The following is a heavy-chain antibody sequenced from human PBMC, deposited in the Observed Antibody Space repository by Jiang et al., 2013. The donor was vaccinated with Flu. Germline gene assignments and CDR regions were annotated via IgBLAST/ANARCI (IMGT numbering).Heavy chain of an antibody. CDR3: ARVITYSSSWYGAFDI. D-gene: IGHD6-13*01. Sequence: RQAPGQGLEWMGWINTNTGNPTYAQGFTGRFVFSLDTSVSTAYLQISSLKAEDTAVYYCARVITYSSSWYGAFDIWGQGTMVTVSS. CDR2: INTNTGNP. V-gene: IGHV7-4-1*02. J-gene: IGHJ3*02.